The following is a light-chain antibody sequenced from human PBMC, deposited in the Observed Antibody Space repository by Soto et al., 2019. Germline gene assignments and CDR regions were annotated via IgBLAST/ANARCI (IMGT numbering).Light chain of an antibody. CDR1: SSNIGAGYD. J-gene: IGLJ2*01. CDR3: QSYDSSLSDSVV. V-gene: IGLV1-40*01. Sequence: QAVVTQPPSVSGAPGQRVTISCTGSSSNIGAGYDVHWYQQLPGTVPKLVIYDNNQRPSGVLDRFSGSKSGTLASLAITGLQAEDEADYYCQSYDSSLSDSVVFGGGTKLTVL. CDR2: DNN.